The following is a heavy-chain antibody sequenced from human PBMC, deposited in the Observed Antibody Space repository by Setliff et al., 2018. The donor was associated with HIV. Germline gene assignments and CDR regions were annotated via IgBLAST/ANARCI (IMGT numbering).Heavy chain of an antibody. CDR3: ATAQGIATANFDY. J-gene: IGHJ4*02. D-gene: IGHD6-13*01. CDR1: GVTFNTYA. Sequence: SVMVSCKTSGVTFNTYAFSWVRQAPGQGLEWMGDIFAFLNIPNYAQKFQGRVTITADKPTSTAYMELTGLRSEDTAIYYCATAQGIATANFDYWGQGTQVTVSS. V-gene: IGHV1-69*10. CDR2: IFAFLNIP.